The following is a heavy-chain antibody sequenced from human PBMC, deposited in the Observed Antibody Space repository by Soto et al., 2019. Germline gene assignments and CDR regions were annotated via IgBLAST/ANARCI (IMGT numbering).Heavy chain of an antibody. CDR2: IWYDGSNK. V-gene: IGHV3-33*01. Sequence: LRLSCAASGFTFSSYGMHWVRQAPGKGLEWVAVIWYDGSNKYYADSVKGRFTISRDNSKNTLYLQMNSPRAEDTAVYYCARDRAYYYDSSGYPFDYWGQGTLVTVSS. CDR1: GFTFSSYG. D-gene: IGHD3-22*01. CDR3: ARDRAYYYDSSGYPFDY. J-gene: IGHJ4*02.